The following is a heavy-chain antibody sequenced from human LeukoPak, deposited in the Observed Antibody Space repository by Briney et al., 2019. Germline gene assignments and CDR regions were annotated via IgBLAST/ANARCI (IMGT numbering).Heavy chain of an antibody. D-gene: IGHD4-23*01. CDR2: VSASGGST. Sequence: GSLRLSCAASGFTFSTYAMNWVRQAPGKGLEWISTVSASGGSTYYTDSIKGRFTISRDNSKNTLYLQMNSLRADDTAVYYCAKLTVVEYWGQGTLVTVSS. J-gene: IGHJ4*02. CDR3: AKLTVVEY. V-gene: IGHV3-23*01. CDR1: GFTFSTYA.